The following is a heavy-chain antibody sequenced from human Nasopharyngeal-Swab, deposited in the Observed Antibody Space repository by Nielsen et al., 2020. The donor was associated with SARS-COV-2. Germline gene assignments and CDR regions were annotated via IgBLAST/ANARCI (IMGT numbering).Heavy chain of an antibody. CDR3: AKEAYGAVSGESYYYDSSGFGY. Sequence: SCAASGFTFSSYAMSWVRQAPGKGLEWVSAISGSGGSTYYADSVKGRFTISRDNSKNTLYLQMNSLRAEDTAVYYCAKEAYGAVSGESYYYDSSGFGYWGQGTLVTVSS. CDR1: GFTFSSYA. D-gene: IGHD3-22*01. J-gene: IGHJ4*02. CDR2: ISGSGGST. V-gene: IGHV3-23*01.